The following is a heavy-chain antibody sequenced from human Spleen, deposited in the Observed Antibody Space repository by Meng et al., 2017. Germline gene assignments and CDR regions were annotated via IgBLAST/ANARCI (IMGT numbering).Heavy chain of an antibody. Sequence: GELVGAGGGLVKPGGSLRLSCVASGFSFTDAWRSWVRQAPGKGLEWVGRIKRNRDGGTIDYAARVKGRFTISRDESKNTLYLQMDSLITEDTAVYFCATGAAAADHWGQGTLVTVSS. J-gene: IGHJ4*02. CDR1: GFSFTDAW. V-gene: IGHV3-15*01. CDR3: ATGAAAADH. CDR2: IKRNRDGGTI. D-gene: IGHD6-13*01.